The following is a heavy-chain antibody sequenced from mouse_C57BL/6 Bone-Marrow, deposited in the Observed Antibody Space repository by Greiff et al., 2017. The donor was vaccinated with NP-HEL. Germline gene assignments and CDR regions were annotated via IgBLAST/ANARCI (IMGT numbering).Heavy chain of an antibody. J-gene: IGHJ1*03. CDR3: ARYYSGSSYHYWYFDV. V-gene: IGHV1-82*01. Sequence: VQLQESGPELVKPGASVKISCKASGYAFSSSWMNWVKQRPGKGLEWIGRIYPGDGDTNYNGKFKGKATLTADKSSSTAYMQLSSLTSEDSAVYFCARYYSGSSYHYWYFDVWGTGTTVTVSS. CDR2: IYPGDGDT. CDR1: GYAFSSSW. D-gene: IGHD1-1*01.